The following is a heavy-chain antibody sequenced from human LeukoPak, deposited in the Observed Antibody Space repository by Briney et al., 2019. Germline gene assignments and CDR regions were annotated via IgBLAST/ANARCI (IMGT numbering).Heavy chain of an antibody. Sequence: GGSLRLSCAASGFTFDDYAMHWVRQAPGKGLEWVSLISGDGGSTYYADSVKGRFTISRDNAKNSLYLQMNSLRAEDTAVYYCARAVGREYYYDSSGTAHYWGQGTLVTVSS. CDR3: ARAVGREYYYDSSGTAHY. CDR2: ISGDGGST. V-gene: IGHV3-43*02. J-gene: IGHJ4*02. CDR1: GFTFDDYA. D-gene: IGHD3-22*01.